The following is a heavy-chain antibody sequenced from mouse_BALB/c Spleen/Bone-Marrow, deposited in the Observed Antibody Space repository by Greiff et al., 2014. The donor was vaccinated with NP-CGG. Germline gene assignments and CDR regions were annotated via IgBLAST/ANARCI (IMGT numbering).Heavy chain of an antibody. Sequence: VHVKQSGPELEKPGASVKISCKASGHSFTGYNMNWGKQSHGKSLEWIGNIDPYYGTTTFNQKFKDKATLTVDKSSSTAYMQLKSLTSEDSAVYYCTRSRAYFRDWFAYWGQGTLVTVSA. J-gene: IGHJ3*01. CDR3: TRSRAYFRDWFAY. CDR1: GHSFTGYN. CDR2: IDPYYGTT. D-gene: IGHD2-14*01. V-gene: IGHV1-39*01.